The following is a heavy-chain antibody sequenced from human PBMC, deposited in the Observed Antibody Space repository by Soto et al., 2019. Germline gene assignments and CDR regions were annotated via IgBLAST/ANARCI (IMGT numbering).Heavy chain of an antibody. Sequence: GETLKISCKGSGYSFTSYWIDWVRQMPGKGLEWMGIIYTGDSDTRYSLSFRGQVTISADKSISTAYLQWSSLKASDTAMYYCARTSAAGKYYYGMDVWGQGTTVTVSS. CDR3: ARTSAAGKYYYGMDV. V-gene: IGHV5-51*01. CDR1: GYSFTSYW. D-gene: IGHD6-13*01. J-gene: IGHJ6*02. CDR2: IYTGDSDT.